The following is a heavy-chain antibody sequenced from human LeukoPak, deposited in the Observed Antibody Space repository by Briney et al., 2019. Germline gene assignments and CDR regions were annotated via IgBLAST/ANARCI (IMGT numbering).Heavy chain of an antibody. CDR1: GFTVSSNY. CDR3: AREKYDYYDSSGYWYFDL. V-gene: IGHV3-53*01. J-gene: IGHJ2*01. CDR2: IYSGGST. Sequence: GGSLRLSCAASGFTVSSNYMSWVRQAPGKGLEWVSVIYSGGSTYYADSVKGRFTISRDNSKNTLYLQMNSLRAEDTAVYYCAREKYDYYDSSGYWYFDLWGRGTLVTVSS. D-gene: IGHD3-22*01.